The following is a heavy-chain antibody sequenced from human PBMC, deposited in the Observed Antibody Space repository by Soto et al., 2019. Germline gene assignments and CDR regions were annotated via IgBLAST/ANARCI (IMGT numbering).Heavy chain of an antibody. CDR1: GYMFNTYG. V-gene: IGHV1-18*01. J-gene: IGHJ4*02. D-gene: IGHD3-10*01. CDR3: ARTYGSGDYFLPFEY. CDR2: ISVYNGNI. Sequence: QVQLLQSGAEVKKPGASVKVSCKASGYMFNTYGITWVRQAPGQGLEWMGWISVYNGNIDYAQKFEGRVTMTIDTSASTAYMELKSLTSADKAVYYCARTYGSGDYFLPFEYWGQGTPVSVSS.